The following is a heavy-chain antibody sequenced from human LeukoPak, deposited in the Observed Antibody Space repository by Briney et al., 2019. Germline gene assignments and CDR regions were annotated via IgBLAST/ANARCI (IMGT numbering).Heavy chain of an antibody. CDR2: IYYSGST. CDR3: ARVTGIGDYYDSSGYYHAFDI. CDR1: GGSISSSSYY. D-gene: IGHD3-22*01. Sequence: SETLSLTCTVSGGSISSSSYYWGWIRQPPGKGLEWIGSIYYSGSTYYNPSLKSRVTISVDTSKNQFSLKLSSVTAADTAVYYCARVTGIGDYYDSSGYYHAFDIWGQGTMVTVSS. V-gene: IGHV4-39*07. J-gene: IGHJ3*02.